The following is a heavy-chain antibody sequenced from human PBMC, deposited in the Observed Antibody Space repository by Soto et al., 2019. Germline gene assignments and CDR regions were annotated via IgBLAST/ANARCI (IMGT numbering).Heavy chain of an antibody. J-gene: IGHJ4*02. CDR1: GGSFSGYY. Sequence: SETLSLTCAVYGGSFSGYYWSWIRQPPGKGLEWIGEINHSGSTNYNPSLKSRVTISVDTSKNQFSLKLSSVTAADTAVYYCARVGYYDFWSGFQGDYWGQGTLVTVSS. D-gene: IGHD3-3*01. V-gene: IGHV4-34*01. CDR2: INHSGST. CDR3: ARVGYYDFWSGFQGDY.